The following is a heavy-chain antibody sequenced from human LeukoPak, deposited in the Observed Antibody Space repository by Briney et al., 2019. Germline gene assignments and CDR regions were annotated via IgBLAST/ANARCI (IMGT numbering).Heavy chain of an antibody. CDR2: IWYGGSNK. CDR3: AMAGYTDGPFDFDY. CDR1: GFTFSSYG. Sequence: GSLRLSCAASGFTFSSYGMHWVRQAPGKGLEWVAVIWYGGSNKYYADSVKGRFSISRDNAKSSLFLQMNSLRADDTAVCYCAMAGYTDGPFDFDYWGQGTLVTVSS. J-gene: IGHJ4*02. V-gene: IGHV3-33*03. D-gene: IGHD5-18*01.